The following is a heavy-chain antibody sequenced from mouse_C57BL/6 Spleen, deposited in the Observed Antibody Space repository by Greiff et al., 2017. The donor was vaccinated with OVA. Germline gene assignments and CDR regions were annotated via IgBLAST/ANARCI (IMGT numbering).Heavy chain of an antibody. D-gene: IGHD1-1*01. CDR1: GYTFTSYW. CDR2: IHPNSGST. Sequence: QVHVKQPGAELVKPGASVKLSCKASGYTFTSYWMHWVKQRPGQGLEWIGMIHPNSGSTNYNEKFKSKATLTVDKSSSTAYMQLSSLTSEDSAVYYCARRGDYYGSSTFAYWGQGTLVTVSA. V-gene: IGHV1-64*01. J-gene: IGHJ3*01. CDR3: ARRGDYYGSSTFAY.